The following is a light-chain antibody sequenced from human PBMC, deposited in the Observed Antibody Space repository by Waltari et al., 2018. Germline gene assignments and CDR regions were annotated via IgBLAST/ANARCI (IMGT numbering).Light chain of an antibody. CDR2: DVN. CDR1: SSDIGSYNF. Sequence: QSALTQPASVSGSPGQSITISCTGTSSDIGSYNFVSWYQQHPGQAPKLIIYDVNSRPPGVSNRFSGSKSGNTVSLTISGLQAEDEADYYCSSYTSSITSIFGGGTKLTVL. CDR3: SSYTSSITSI. V-gene: IGLV2-14*03. J-gene: IGLJ2*01.